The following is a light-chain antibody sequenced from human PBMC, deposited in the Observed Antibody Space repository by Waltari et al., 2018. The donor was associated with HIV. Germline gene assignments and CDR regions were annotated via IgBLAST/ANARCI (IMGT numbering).Light chain of an antibody. J-gene: IGLJ3*02. Sequence: QSVLTQPPSASGTPAQRVIISCSGGSPNIGSNTVNWFTLLPGTAPKRLLDNHNQRPSGVPDRFSGSKSGTSASLAISGLQSEDEADYYCATWDDSLNGWVFGGGTKLTVL. V-gene: IGLV1-44*01. CDR2: NHN. CDR1: SPNIGSNT. CDR3: ATWDDSLNGWV.